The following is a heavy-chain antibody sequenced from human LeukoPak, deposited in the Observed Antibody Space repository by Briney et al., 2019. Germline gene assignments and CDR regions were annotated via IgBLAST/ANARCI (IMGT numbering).Heavy chain of an antibody. V-gene: IGHV5-51*01. CDR1: GYNFTSYW. J-gene: IGHJ5*02. CDR3: ARVLTGGPMANWFDP. D-gene: IGHD3-9*01. CDR2: IYPGDSDT. Sequence: GESLKISCKGSGYNFTSYWIGWVRQMPGKGLEWMGIIYPGDSDTRYSPSLQGQVTISADKSISTAYLQWSSLKASDTAMYYCARVLTGGPMANWFDPWGQGTLVTVSS.